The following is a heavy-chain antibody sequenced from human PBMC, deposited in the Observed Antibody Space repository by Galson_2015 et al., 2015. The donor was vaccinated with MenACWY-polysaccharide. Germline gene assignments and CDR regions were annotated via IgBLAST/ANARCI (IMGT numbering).Heavy chain of an antibody. D-gene: IGHD1-26*01. CDR2: IFHSGTT. CDR1: DYSIRSGYF. V-gene: IGHV4-38-2*01. J-gene: IGHJ4*02. CDR3: ARVEKYSGSFYILY. Sequence: ETLSLTCAVSDYSIRSGYFWGWLRQPPGQGLEWIASIFHSGTTYYNPSLKRKVTISVDTSKTQFSLKLSSVTAADTAVYYCARVEKYSGSFYILYWGQGTLVTVSS.